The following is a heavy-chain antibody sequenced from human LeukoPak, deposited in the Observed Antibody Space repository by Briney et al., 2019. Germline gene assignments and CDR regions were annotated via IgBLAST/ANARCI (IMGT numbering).Heavy chain of an antibody. CDR1: GFTFSSYG. J-gene: IGHJ4*02. V-gene: IGHV3-30*18. Sequence: GGSLRLSCAASGFTFSSYGMHWVRQAPGKGLEWVAVISYDGSNKYYADSVKSRFTISRDNSKNTLYLQMNSLRAEDTAVYYCAKDLGTADYWGQGTLVTVSS. CDR2: ISYDGSNK. CDR3: AKDLGTADY.